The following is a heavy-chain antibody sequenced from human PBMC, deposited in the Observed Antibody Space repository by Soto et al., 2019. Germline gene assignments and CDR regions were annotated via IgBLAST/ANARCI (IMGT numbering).Heavy chain of an antibody. J-gene: IGHJ4*02. V-gene: IGHV4-59*01. CDR1: GGSISSYY. CDR2: IYYSGSP. CDR3: AATPRY. D-gene: IGHD2-15*01. Sequence: PSETLSLTCTVSGGSISSYYWTWIRQPPGKGLEWIGYIYYSGSPNYNPSLKSRVTISVDTSKNQFSLRLTSVTAADTAVYYCAATPRYWGQGTRVTVSS.